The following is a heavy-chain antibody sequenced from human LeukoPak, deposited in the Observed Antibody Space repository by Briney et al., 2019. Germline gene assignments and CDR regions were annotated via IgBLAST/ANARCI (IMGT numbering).Heavy chain of an antibody. V-gene: IGHV3-21*01. CDR3: AKDSGSVVAGFDY. Sequence: GGSLRLSCAASGFTFSGYSMNWVRQAPGKGLEWVSSITSSSSYIYYSDSVKGRFTISRDNAKNSMYLQMNSLRAEDTAVYYCAKDSGSVVAGFDYWGQGTLVAVSS. CDR1: GFTFSGYS. CDR2: ITSSSSYI. D-gene: IGHD2-21*01. J-gene: IGHJ4*02.